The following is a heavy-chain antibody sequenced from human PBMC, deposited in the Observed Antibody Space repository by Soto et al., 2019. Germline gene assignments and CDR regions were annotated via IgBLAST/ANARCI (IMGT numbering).Heavy chain of an antibody. D-gene: IGHD3-22*01. CDR2: IYYSGST. J-gene: IGHJ4*02. CDR1: GGSISSGGYY. Sequence: SETLSLTCTVSGGSISSGGYYWSWIRQHPGKGLEWIGYIYYSGSTYYNPSLKRRVTISVDTSKNQFSLKLSSVTAADTAVYYCARQSLQGGRAMIVVVITTPTYFDYWGQGTLVTVSS. CDR3: ARQSLQGGRAMIVVVITTPTYFDY. V-gene: IGHV4-31*03.